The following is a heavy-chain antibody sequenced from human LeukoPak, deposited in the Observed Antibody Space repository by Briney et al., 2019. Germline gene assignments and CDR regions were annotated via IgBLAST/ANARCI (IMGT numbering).Heavy chain of an antibody. D-gene: IGHD2-8*01. Sequence: PSETLSLTCTVSGGSISSSSYYWGWIRQPPGKGLEWIGSIYYSGSTYYNPSLKSRVTISVDTSKNQFSLKLSSVTAADTAVYYCARKTPGCVYWGQGTLVTVSS. CDR2: IYYSGST. J-gene: IGHJ4*02. CDR1: GGSISSSSYY. V-gene: IGHV4-39*01. CDR3: ARKTPGCVY.